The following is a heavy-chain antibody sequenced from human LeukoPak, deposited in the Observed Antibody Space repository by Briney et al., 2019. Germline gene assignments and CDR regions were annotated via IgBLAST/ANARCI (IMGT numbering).Heavy chain of an antibody. CDR3: ARAVELRIDY. Sequence: GASVKVSCKASGYTFTSYYIHWVRQAPGQGLEWMGIINPSGGSTSYAQKFQGRVTMTRDTSTSTVYMELNSLRSEDTAVYYCARAVELRIDYWGQGTLVTVSS. CDR1: GYTFTSYY. V-gene: IGHV1-46*01. CDR2: INPSGGST. D-gene: IGHD1-26*01. J-gene: IGHJ4*02.